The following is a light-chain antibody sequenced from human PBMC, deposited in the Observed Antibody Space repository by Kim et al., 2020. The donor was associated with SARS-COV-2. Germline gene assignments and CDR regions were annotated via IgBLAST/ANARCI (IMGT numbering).Light chain of an antibody. V-gene: IGKV2-28*01. CDR1: QSLLHSNGYNS. J-gene: IGKJ2*01. CDR2: LGS. Sequence: VTPGEPASISCRSSQSLLHSNGYNSLDWYLQKPGQSPQLLIYLGSNRASGVPDRFSGSGSGTDFTLKISRVEAEDVGVYYCMQADTFGQGTKLEI. CDR3: MQADT.